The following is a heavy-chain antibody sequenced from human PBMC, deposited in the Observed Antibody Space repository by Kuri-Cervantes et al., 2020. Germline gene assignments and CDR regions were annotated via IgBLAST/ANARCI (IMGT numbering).Heavy chain of an antibody. D-gene: IGHD3-22*01. J-gene: IGHJ4*02. Sequence: ASVKVSCKASGYTFTNYGISWVRQAPGQGLEWMGWISAYNGYTNYAQKLQGRVTMTTDTSTSTAYMELGSLRSDDTAVYYCYSLHDSSGYYHDYWGQGTLVTVSS. CDR2: ISAYNGYT. CDR1: GYTFTNYG. V-gene: IGHV1-18*01. CDR3: YSLHDSSGYYHDY.